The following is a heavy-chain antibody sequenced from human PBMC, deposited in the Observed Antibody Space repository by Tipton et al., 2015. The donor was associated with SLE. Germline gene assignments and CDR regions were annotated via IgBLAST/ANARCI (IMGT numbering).Heavy chain of an antibody. CDR1: GGSFSGYY. V-gene: IGHV4-34*01. CDR3: ARDRQPYFDY. D-gene: IGHD6-13*01. Sequence: TLSLTCAVYGGSFSGYYWSWIRQPPGKGLEWIGEINHSGSTNYNPSLKSRVTISVDTSKNQFSLKLSSVTAADTDVYYCARDRQPYFDYWGQGTLVTVSS. CDR2: INHSGST. J-gene: IGHJ4*02.